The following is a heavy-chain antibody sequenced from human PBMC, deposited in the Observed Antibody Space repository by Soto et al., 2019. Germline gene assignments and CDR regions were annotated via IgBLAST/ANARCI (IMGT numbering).Heavy chain of an antibody. V-gene: IGHV1-46*01. CDR3: ARGERITMVRGVGLGY. D-gene: IGHD3-10*01. J-gene: IGHJ4*02. CDR2: INPSGGST. Sequence: GASVKVSCKASGYTFTSYYMHWVRQAPGQGLEWMGIINPSGGSTSYAQKFQGRVTMTRDTSTSTVYMELSSLRSEDTAVYYCARGERITMVRGVGLGYWGQGTLVTVS. CDR1: GYTFTSYY.